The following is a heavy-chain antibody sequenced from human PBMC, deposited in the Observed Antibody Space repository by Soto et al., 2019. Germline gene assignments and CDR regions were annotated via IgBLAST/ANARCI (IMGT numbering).Heavy chain of an antibody. J-gene: IGHJ4*02. Sequence: GGSLRLCCAASGFTFSSYAMHWVRQAPGKGLEWVALISYDGSDKDYADSVKGRFTISRDNSRNTLFLQMNSLRAEDTAVYYCARDYYKYYDSSGYYRSPAYWGQGTQVTVSS. D-gene: IGHD3-22*01. V-gene: IGHV3-30-3*01. CDR3: ARDYYKYYDSSGYYRSPAY. CDR1: GFTFSSYA. CDR2: ISYDGSDK.